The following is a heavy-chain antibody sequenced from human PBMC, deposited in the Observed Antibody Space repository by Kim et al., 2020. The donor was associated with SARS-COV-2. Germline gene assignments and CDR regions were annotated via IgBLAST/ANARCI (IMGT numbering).Heavy chain of an antibody. D-gene: IGHD3-16*01. CDR3: ARGILGYYYYGMDV. V-gene: IGHV3-21*04. J-gene: IGHJ6*02. Sequence: GGSLRLSCAASGFTFSSYSMNWVRQAPGKGLEWVSSISSSSSYIYYADSVKGRFTISRDNAKNSLYLQMNSLRAEDTAVYYCARGILGYYYYGMDVWGQGTTVTVSS. CDR2: ISSSSSYI. CDR1: GFTFSSYS.